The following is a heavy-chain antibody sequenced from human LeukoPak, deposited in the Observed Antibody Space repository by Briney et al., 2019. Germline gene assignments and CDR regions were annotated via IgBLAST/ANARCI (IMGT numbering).Heavy chain of an antibody. D-gene: IGHD3-10*01. Sequence: KTSETLSLTCTVSGGSISNYYWSWIRQPPGKGLEWIGYIYYSGSTNYNPSLKSRVTISVDTSKNQFSLKLTSVTAADTAVYYCARDYSGSSAFDIWGQGTMVTVSS. CDR1: GGSISNYY. J-gene: IGHJ3*02. CDR2: IYYSGST. CDR3: ARDYSGSSAFDI. V-gene: IGHV4-59*01.